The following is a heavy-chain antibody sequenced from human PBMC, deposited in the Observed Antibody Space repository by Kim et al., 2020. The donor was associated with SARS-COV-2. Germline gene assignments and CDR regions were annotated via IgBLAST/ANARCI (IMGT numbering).Heavy chain of an antibody. Sequence: SEILSLTCTVSGGSTSSYYWTWIRQPPGKGLEWIGYIYYNGSPNYNPSLKSRVTISVDTSKNQFSLKLSSVTAADTAVYYCARALYPSPYYEYWGQGTLVTVSS. CDR2: IYYNGSP. CDR3: ARALYPSPYYEY. CDR1: GGSTSSYY. V-gene: IGHV4-59*13. J-gene: IGHJ4*02.